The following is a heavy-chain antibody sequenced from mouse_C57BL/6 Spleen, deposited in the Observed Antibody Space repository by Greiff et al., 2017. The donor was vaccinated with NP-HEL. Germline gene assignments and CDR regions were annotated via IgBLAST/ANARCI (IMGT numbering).Heavy chain of an antibody. Sequence: EVQGVESGGGLVKPGGSLKLSCAASGFTFSSYAMSWVRQTPEKRLEWVATISDGGSYTYYPDNVKGRFTISRDNAKNNLYLQMSHLKSEDTAMYYCARDEGDSSGSFAYWGQGTLVTVSA. V-gene: IGHV5-4*01. CDR1: GFTFSSYA. D-gene: IGHD3-2*02. J-gene: IGHJ3*01. CDR3: ARDEGDSSGSFAY. CDR2: ISDGGSYT.